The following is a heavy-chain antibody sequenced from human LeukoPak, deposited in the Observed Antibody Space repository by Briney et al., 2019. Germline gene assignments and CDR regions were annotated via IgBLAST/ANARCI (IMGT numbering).Heavy chain of an antibody. CDR2: ISSSGSTI. CDR1: GFTFSDYY. D-gene: IGHD5-18*01. J-gene: IGHJ4*02. V-gene: IGHV3-11*04. CDR3: AREGSSNGFYYFDF. Sequence: GGSLRLSCAASGFTFSDYYMSWIRQAPGKGLEWVSYISSSGSTIYYADSVKGRFTISRDDAKSSLFLHMNSLRAEDTAVYYCAREGSSNGFYYFDFWGQGTLVTVSS.